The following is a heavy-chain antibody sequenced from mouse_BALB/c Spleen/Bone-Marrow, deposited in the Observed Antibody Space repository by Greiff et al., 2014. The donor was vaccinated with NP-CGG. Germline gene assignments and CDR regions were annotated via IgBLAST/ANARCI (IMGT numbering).Heavy chain of an antibody. CDR1: GFTFSSTY. V-gene: IGHV1-85*01. CDR3: ARHYGNYAAMDY. D-gene: IGHD2-1*01. J-gene: IGHJ4*01. CDR2: IYARTGGT. Sequence: VQLVESGAELVKPGASVKLSCKTSGFTFSSTYLSWLRQKPGQSLEWIAWIYARTGGTNYNPKFTGKAQLTVDTSSSTAFMQFSSLTNEDSAIYYCARHYGNYAAMDYWGQGTSVTVSS.